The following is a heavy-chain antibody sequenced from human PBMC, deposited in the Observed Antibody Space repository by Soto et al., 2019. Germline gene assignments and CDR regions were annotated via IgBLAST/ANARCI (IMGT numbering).Heavy chain of an antibody. D-gene: IGHD3-10*01. CDR2: ISDDGVSK. CDR3: ARAYYFGSGTSYTLYY. V-gene: IGHV3-30*03. J-gene: IGHJ4*02. CDR1: GFTFSNYG. Sequence: GSLLLAGSASGFTFSNYGMHWVRQAPGKGLEWVAVISDDGVSKYYADSVQGRFTISRDNSESVVLLQMNSLRPDDTALYFCARAYYFGSGTSYTLYYWGQGTQVTVYS.